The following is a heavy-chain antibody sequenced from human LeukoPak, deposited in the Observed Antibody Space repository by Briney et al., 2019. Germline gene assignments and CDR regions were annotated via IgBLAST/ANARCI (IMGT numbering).Heavy chain of an antibody. Sequence: GGSLRLSCAASGFTFSDSWMSWVRQAPGKGPEWVADIKQDGSEEHYVDSVKGRFTVSRDNARNSLFLQMNSLRVEDTAVYYCATYKRWVAGDVWGQGTTVSVSS. D-gene: IGHD1-14*01. V-gene: IGHV3-7*01. J-gene: IGHJ6*02. CDR3: ATYKRWVAGDV. CDR1: GFTFSDSW. CDR2: IKQDGSEE.